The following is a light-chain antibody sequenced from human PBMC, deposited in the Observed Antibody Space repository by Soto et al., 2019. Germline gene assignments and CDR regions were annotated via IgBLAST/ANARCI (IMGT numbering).Light chain of an antibody. J-gene: IGKJ5*01. CDR1: QTVNSD. CDR2: DAS. CDR3: QQYKSWPHT. V-gene: IGKV3-15*01. Sequence: ILMTQSPATLSVSPGERATLSCRAGQTVNSDLAWFQQRPGQAPRLLIYDASTRATGIAARFSGSGSGTEFTLTISSLQSKDFALYYCQQYKSWPHTFGQGTRLEIK.